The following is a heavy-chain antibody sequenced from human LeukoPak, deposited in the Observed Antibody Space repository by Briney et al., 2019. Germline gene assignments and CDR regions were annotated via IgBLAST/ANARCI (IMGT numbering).Heavy chain of an antibody. D-gene: IGHD3-10*01. J-gene: IGHJ4*02. CDR2: ISGSGGST. CDR3: AKDHRFGEFFDY. CDR1: GFTFSSYA. V-gene: IGHV3-23*01. Sequence: PGGSLRLSCAASGFTFSSYAMSWVRQAPGKGLEWVSAISGSGGSTYYADSVKGRFTISRDNYKNTLYLQMNSLRAEDTAVYYCAKDHRFGEFFDYWGQGTLVTVSS.